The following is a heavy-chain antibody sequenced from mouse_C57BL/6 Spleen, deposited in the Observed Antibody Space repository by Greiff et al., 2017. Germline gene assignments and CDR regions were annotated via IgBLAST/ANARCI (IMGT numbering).Heavy chain of an antibody. D-gene: IGHD1-1*01. CDR2: INPSSGYT. CDR1: GYTFTSYW. CDR3: ASDYYGKDAMDD. Sequence: QVQLQQSGAELAKPGASVKLSCKASGYTFTSYWMHWVKQRPGQGLEWIGYINPSSGYTKYNQKFKDKATLTADKSSSTAYMQLNSLTCENSAVYYCASDYYGKDAMDDWGQGTSVTVSS. J-gene: IGHJ4*01. V-gene: IGHV1-7*01.